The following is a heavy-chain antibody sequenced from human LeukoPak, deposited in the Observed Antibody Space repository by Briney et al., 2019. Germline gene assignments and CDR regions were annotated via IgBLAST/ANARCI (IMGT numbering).Heavy chain of an antibody. D-gene: IGHD1-1*01. CDR2: ISSSSSYI. J-gene: IGHJ4*02. Sequence: GGSLRLSCAASGFTFSSYSMNWVRQAPGKGLEWVSSISSSSSYIYYADSVKGRFTISRDNAKNSLYLQMNSLRAEDTAVYYCARDLAGLQLEPYFDYWGQGTLVTVSS. V-gene: IGHV3-21*01. CDR3: ARDLAGLQLEPYFDY. CDR1: GFTFSSYS.